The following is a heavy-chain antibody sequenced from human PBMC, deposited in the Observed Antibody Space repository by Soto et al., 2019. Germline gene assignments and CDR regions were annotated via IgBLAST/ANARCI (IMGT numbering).Heavy chain of an antibody. J-gene: IGHJ5*02. CDR1: GGSISSGDYY. V-gene: IGHV4-30-4*01. CDR2: IYYSGST. Sequence: SETLSLTCTVSGGSISSGDYYWSWIRQPPGKGLEWIGYIYYSGSTYYNPSLKSRVTISVDTSKNQFSLKLSSVTAADTAVYYCARGIAAAGTGVYNWFDPWGQGTLVTVSS. D-gene: IGHD6-13*01. CDR3: ARGIAAAGTGVYNWFDP.